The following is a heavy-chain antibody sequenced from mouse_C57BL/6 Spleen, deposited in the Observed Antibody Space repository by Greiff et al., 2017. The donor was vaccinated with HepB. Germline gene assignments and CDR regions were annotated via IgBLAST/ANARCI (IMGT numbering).Heavy chain of an antibody. CDR3: ARLPYDYADY. CDR2: ISSGGSYT. CDR1: GFTFSSYG. Sequence: EVKLMESGGDLVKPGGSLKLSCAASGFTFSSYGMSWVRQTPDKRLEWVATISSGGSYTYYPDSVKGRFTISRENAKNTLYLQMSSLQSEDTAMYYCARLPYDYADYWGQGTTLTVSS. V-gene: IGHV5-6*01. D-gene: IGHD2-4*01. J-gene: IGHJ2*01.